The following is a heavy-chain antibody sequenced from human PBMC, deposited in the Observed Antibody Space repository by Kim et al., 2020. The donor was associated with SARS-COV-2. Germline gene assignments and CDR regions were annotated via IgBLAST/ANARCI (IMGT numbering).Heavy chain of an antibody. J-gene: IGHJ6*02. CDR1: GDTSSNYW. D-gene: IGHD2-2*01. Sequence: GGSLRLSCAASGDTSSNYWMHWVSQAPGKGLVWVSRIKGDGSRTDYADAVKGRFTISRDSAKDTVYLQMNSLRVEDTAVYYCSSGTTYDYYGMDVWGQGTTVTVSS. V-gene: IGHV3-74*01. CDR3: SSGTTYDYYGMDV. CDR2: IKGDGSRT.